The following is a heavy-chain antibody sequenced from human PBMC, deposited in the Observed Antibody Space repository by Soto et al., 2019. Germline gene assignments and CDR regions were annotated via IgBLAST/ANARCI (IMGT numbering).Heavy chain of an antibody. V-gene: IGHV4-4*02. CDR3: VSRTGADVLPASYYCSFSLDV. J-gene: IGHJ6*01. D-gene: IGHD3-10*02. CDR1: GGSISSSNS. Sequence: SETLSLTCAVSGGSISSSNSWTCVRPSPGTGLEWIGEIFHGGKTNYNPSTNSRVTIYVDKARNEFSPMLTSVTAADTAVYYCVSRTGADVLPASYYCSFSLDVWGPCTTVTV. CDR2: IFHGGKT.